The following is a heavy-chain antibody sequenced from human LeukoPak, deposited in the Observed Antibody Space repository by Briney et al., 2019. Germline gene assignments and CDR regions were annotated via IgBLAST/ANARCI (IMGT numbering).Heavy chain of an antibody. Sequence: GGSLRLSCAASGFTFALYAINWVRQAPGKGLEWISYIGPSGSNIYYADSVKGRFTISRDDAKDSLFLQMNSLRAEDTAVYYCARDRDYYADYWGQGTLVTVSS. J-gene: IGHJ4*02. V-gene: IGHV3-48*01. CDR2: IGPSGSNI. D-gene: IGHD5-24*01. CDR1: GFTFALYA. CDR3: ARDRDYYADY.